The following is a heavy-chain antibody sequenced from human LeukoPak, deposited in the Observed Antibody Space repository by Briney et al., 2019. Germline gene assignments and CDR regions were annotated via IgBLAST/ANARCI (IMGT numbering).Heavy chain of an antibody. V-gene: IGHV3-30*18. D-gene: IGHD3-9*01. Sequence: GGSLRLSCAASGFTFSSYGMHWVRQAPGQGLEWVAVISYDGSNKYYADSVKGRFTISRDNSKNTLYLKMNSLRAEDTAVYYCAKDLYDILTGYCFDYWGQGTLVTVSS. CDR1: GFTFSSYG. CDR2: ISYDGSNK. J-gene: IGHJ4*02. CDR3: AKDLYDILTGYCFDY.